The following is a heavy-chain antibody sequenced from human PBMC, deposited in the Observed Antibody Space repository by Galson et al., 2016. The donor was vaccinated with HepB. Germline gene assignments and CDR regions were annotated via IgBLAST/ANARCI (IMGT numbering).Heavy chain of an antibody. V-gene: IGHV1-3*01. D-gene: IGHD2-2*01. J-gene: IGHJ3*02. Sequence: SVKVSCKAPGYTFTNYAMHWVRQAPGQRLEWMGWINPGNGDTKYSQKFQGRVTISRDTSASTAYMELSSLRSEDTAVYYCARAGHCSSASCSDSFDIWGLGTMVTVSS. CDR1: GYTFTNYA. CDR3: ARAGHCSSASCSDSFDI. CDR2: INPGNGDT.